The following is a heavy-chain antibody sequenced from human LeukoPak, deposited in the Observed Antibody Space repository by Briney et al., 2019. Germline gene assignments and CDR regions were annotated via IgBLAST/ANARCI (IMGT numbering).Heavy chain of an antibody. CDR3: ARYDVWGTYRAFDY. D-gene: IGHD3-16*02. J-gene: IGHJ4*02. CDR1: GGSISSSSYY. V-gene: IGHV4-39*07. Sequence: SETVSLPCTVSGGSISSSSYYWGWIRQPPGKGLEWIGSIYYSGSTYYNPSLKSRVTISVDTSKNQFSLKLSSVTAADTAMYYCARYDVWGTYRAFDYWGQGTLVTVSS. CDR2: IYYSGST.